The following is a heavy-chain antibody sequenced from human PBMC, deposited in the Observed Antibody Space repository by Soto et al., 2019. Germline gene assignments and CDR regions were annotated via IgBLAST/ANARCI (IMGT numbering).Heavy chain of an antibody. CDR1: GYSFTAYC. D-gene: IGHD1-26*01. V-gene: IGHV1-2*02. CDR2: INPNSGGT. CDR3: ARSSGTYSDFDY. Sequence: ASVKVSCKASGYSFTAYCVHWVRQAPGQGLEWMGWINPNSGGTNYAQRFQGRVAMTTDTSTNTAYMELNSLKSDDTALYFCARSSGTYSDFDYWGQGTQVPVSS. J-gene: IGHJ4*01.